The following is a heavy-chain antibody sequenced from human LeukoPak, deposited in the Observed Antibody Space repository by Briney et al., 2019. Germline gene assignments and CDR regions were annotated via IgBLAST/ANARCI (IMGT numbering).Heavy chain of an antibody. CDR3: ARDIATIVHQD. V-gene: IGHV1-18*01. CDR2: ISAYNGNT. J-gene: IGHJ4*02. Sequence: GASVKVSCKTSGYTFTNYGISWVRQAPGQGLEWMGWISAYNGNTNYVRKFQGRVTMTTDTSTTTVYMELSSLRSDDTAVYYCARDIATIVHQDWGQGTQVTVSS. CDR1: GYTFTNYG. D-gene: IGHD1-26*01.